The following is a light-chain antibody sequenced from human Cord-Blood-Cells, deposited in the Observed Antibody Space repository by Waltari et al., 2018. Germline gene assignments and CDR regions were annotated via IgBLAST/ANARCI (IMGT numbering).Light chain of an antibody. CDR3: AAWDDSLSGWV. J-gene: IGLJ3*02. CDR1: SSNIGSNY. V-gene: IGLV1-47*01. Sequence: TISCSGSSSNIGSNYVYWYQQLPGTAPKLLIYRNNQRPSGVPDRFSGSKSGTSASLAISGLRSEDEADYYCAAWDDSLSGWVFGGGTKLTVL. CDR2: RNN.